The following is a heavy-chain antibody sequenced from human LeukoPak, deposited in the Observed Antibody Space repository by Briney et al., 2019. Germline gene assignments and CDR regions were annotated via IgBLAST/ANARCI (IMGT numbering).Heavy chain of an antibody. D-gene: IGHD3-16*01. V-gene: IGHV4-59*01. CDR1: GGSISSYN. CDR2: AFYSVSA. CDR3: ARWGTPHGIHAFDI. Sequence: SETLSLTCTVHGGSISSYNCNWIRQPPGKGLEWIGSAFYSVSAKYNPSLKSRVTISVDTSKNQFSLKLNSVTAADTAVYYCARWGTPHGIHAFDIWGQGTMVTVSS. J-gene: IGHJ3*02.